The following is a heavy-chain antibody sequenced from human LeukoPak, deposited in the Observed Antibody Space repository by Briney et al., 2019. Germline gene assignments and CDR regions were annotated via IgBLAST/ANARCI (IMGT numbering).Heavy chain of an antibody. J-gene: IGHJ4*02. CDR2: TRYDESKT. D-gene: IGHD1-26*01. CDR1: GFTFSNNG. V-gene: IGHV3-30*02. CDR3: AKARYSGSPALDF. Sequence: PGESLRLSCAASGFTFSNNGMRWVRQPPGKGLEWVAFTRYDESKTFYGDSVRGRFTISRDNSKHTLYLQMNSLTPDDSAVYYCAKARYSGSPALDFWGQGTLVTVSS.